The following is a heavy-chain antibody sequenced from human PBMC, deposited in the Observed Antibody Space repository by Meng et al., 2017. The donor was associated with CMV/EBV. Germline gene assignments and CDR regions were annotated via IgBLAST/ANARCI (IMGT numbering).Heavy chain of an antibody. V-gene: IGHV1-18*01. J-gene: IGHJ6*02. CDR3: ARGGFLEWLTHYYYYGMDV. Sequence: ASVKVSCKASGYTFTSYGISWVRQAPGQGLEWMGWISAYNGNTNYAQKLQGRVTMTTDTSTSTAYMELRSLRSDDTAVYYRARGGFLEWLTHYYYYGMDVWGQGTTVTVSS. CDR2: ISAYNGNT. D-gene: IGHD3-3*01. CDR1: GYTFTSYG.